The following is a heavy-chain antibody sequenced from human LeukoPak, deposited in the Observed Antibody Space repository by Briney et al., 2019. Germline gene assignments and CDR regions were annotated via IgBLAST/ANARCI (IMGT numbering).Heavy chain of an antibody. J-gene: IGHJ5*01. CDR1: GFTVGNNY. Sequence: PGGSLRLSCAASGFTVGNNYMTWVRQGPGAGLEWVSLIYSAGSLYYADSVKGRFTISRDSSKNTVYLQMNSLKIEDTAMYFCARGSSGSRMDNWIDSWGQGTLVTVSS. V-gene: IGHV3-53*01. CDR2: IYSAGSL. D-gene: IGHD5-24*01. CDR3: ARGSSGSRMDNWIDS.